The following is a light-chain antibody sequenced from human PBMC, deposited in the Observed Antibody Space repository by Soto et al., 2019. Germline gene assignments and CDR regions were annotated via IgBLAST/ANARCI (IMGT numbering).Light chain of an antibody. V-gene: IGKV3-20*01. CDR2: GAS. CDR1: ESVTSDY. Sequence: EIVLTQSPGTLSLSPGDRATLLCRASESVTSDYLAWYQQKPGQAPRLLIHGASGRATGIPDRFSGSGSATEFTLSSGRLEPEDFAVYFWQQDGDSPFTVGRGTKLEIK. CDR3: QQDGDSPFT. J-gene: IGKJ2*01.